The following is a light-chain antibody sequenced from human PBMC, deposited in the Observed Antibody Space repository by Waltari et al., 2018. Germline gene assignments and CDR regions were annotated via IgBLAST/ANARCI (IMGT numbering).Light chain of an antibody. CDR1: GTDVGRYNF. J-gene: IGLJ2*01. CDR3: SSYTTSSTLV. Sequence: QSALTQPAPVSASPGQSITISCTGGGTDVGRYNFAYWYQKHPGKAPKLMIYDVINRPSGVSNRFSGSKSGNTASLTISGLQPEDEADYYCSSYTTSSTLVFGGGTKVTVL. CDR2: DVI. V-gene: IGLV2-14*03.